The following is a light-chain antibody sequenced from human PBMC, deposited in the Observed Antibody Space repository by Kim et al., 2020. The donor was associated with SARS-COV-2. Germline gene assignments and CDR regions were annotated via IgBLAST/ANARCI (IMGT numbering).Light chain of an antibody. V-gene: IGKV3-15*01. J-gene: IGKJ1*01. CDR2: GAS. CDR3: QQYNNWPPGT. Sequence: SPGERATLSCRASESVSSNLAWYQQRPGQAPRPLIYGASNRATGIPARFSGGGSGTEFTLTISSLQSEDFAVYYCQQYNNWPPGTFGQGTKVEIK. CDR1: ESVSSN.